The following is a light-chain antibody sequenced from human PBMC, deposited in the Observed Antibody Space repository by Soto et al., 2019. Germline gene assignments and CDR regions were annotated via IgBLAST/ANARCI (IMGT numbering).Light chain of an antibody. J-gene: IGKJ5*01. CDR2: GAF. CDR1: QSVSSN. V-gene: IGKV3D-15*01. CDR3: QQHETLIT. Sequence: IFITQSPATLSVTRGERATLSCRASQSVSSNLAWYQHKPGQGPRLLIYGAFTRATGIPDRFSGSGSGTDFTLTISRLEPEDFAVYYCQQHETLITFGQGTRLEIK.